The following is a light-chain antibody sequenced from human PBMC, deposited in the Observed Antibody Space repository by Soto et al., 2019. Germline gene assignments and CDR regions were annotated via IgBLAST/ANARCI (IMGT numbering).Light chain of an antibody. V-gene: IGLV2-11*01. Sequence: QSALTQPRSVSGAPGQSVTISCTGTSSEVGGYNSVSWYQQHPDKAPKFMIYDVSKRPSGVPDRFSGSKSGNTASLTISGLQAEDEADYYCCSYAGSDTHYVFGTGTKVTVL. CDR3: CSYAGSDTHYV. J-gene: IGLJ1*01. CDR1: SSEVGGYNS. CDR2: DVS.